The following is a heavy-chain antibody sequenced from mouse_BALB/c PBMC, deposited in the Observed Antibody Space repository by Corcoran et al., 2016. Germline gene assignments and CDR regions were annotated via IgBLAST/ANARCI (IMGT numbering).Heavy chain of an antibody. CDR1: GYTFTNYG. V-gene: IGHV9-1*02. D-gene: IGHD3-1*01. J-gene: IGHJ2*01. CDR2: INTYTGEP. CDR3: ARGSSGYDY. Sequence: QIQLVQSGPELKKPGETVKFSCKASGYTFTNYGMNWVKQAPGKGLKWMGWINTYTGEPTYADDFKGRFAFSLETSASTAYLQINNLKNEDMATYFCARGSSGYDYWGQGTTLTVSS.